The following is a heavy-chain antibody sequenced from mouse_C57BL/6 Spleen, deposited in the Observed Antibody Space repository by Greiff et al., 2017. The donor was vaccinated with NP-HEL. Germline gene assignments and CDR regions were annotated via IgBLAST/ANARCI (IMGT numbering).Heavy chain of an antibody. V-gene: IGHV5-9-1*02. D-gene: IGHD4-1*01. CDR3: TRAPRTGPGYFDV. CDR1: GFTFSSYA. CDR2: ISSGGDYI. Sequence: EVQVVESGAGLVKPGGSLKLSCAASGFTFSSYAMSWVRQTPEKRLEWVAYISSGGDYIYYADTVKGRFTISRDNARNTLYLQMNSLKSEDTAMYYCTRAPRTGPGYFDVWGTGTTVTVSS. J-gene: IGHJ1*03.